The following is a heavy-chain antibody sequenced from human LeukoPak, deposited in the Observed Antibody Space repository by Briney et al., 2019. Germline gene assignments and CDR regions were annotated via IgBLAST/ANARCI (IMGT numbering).Heavy chain of an antibody. CDR2: IYYSGST. J-gene: IGHJ4*02. CDR1: GGSISSYY. CDR3: ESIAAAGTDY. Sequence: SETLSLTCTVSGGSISSYYWSWIRQPPGKGLEWIGYIYYSGSTNYNPSLKSRVTLSVDTSKNQFSLKLSSVTAADTAVYYCESIAAAGTDYWGQGTLVTVSS. D-gene: IGHD6-13*01. V-gene: IGHV4-59*01.